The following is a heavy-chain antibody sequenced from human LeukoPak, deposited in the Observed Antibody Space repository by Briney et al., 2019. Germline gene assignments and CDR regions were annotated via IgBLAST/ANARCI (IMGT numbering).Heavy chain of an antibody. CDR3: ATYRTGYYYFDY. Sequence: PGGSLRLSCAASGFTFSNAWMSWVRQAPGKGLEGVGRIKSKTDGGTTEYAAPVKGRFTISRDDSKNTLYLQMNSLETEDTAVYYCATYRTGYYYFDYWGPGTLVTVSS. CDR1: GFTFSNAW. J-gene: IGHJ4*02. CDR2: IKSKTDGGTT. D-gene: IGHD3-9*01. V-gene: IGHV3-15*01.